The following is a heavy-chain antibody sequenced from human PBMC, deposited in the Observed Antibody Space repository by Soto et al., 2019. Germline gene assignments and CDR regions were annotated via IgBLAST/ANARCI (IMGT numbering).Heavy chain of an antibody. D-gene: IGHD4-17*01. J-gene: IGHJ5*02. V-gene: IGHV3-74*01. CDR3: TRHGSGDYFLFDP. Sequence: EVQLVESGGGLVQPGGSLRLSCAASGFTFSSFWMYWVRQAPGKGLEWVSRASPDGTSTSYADSVKGRFTISRDKAKKTLFMQMNSLRAEETAVYYCTRHGSGDYFLFDPWGQGTLVTVSS. CDR1: GFTFSSFW. CDR2: ASPDGTST.